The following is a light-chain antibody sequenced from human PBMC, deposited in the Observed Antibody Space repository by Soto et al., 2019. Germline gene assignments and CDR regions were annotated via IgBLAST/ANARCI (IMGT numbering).Light chain of an antibody. Sequence: QSVLTQPASVSGSPGQSVTISCTGPRSDIGDSNFISWYQHSPGKAPRLLIYEVNNRPSGVSKRFSGSKAGNTASLTISGLQAEDEADYFCCSYAGGYTYLFGTGTKVTVL. J-gene: IGLJ1*01. CDR1: RSDIGDSNF. CDR3: CSYAGGYTYL. CDR2: EVN. V-gene: IGLV2-14*01.